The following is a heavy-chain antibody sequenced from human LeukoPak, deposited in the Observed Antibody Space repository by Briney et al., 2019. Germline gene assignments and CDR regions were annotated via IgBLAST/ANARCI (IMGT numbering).Heavy chain of an antibody. J-gene: IGHJ5*02. D-gene: IGHD6-19*01. V-gene: IGHV4-34*01. CDR1: GGSFSGYY. Sequence: PSETLSLTCAVYGGSFSGYYWSWIRQPPGKGLEWIGEINHSGSTNYSPSLKGRVNISLGTSKNQFSSTLSSVTAAGPALYYCARSQARLGWFDPGGQGTLVTVSS. CDR2: INHSGST. CDR3: ARSQARLGWFDP.